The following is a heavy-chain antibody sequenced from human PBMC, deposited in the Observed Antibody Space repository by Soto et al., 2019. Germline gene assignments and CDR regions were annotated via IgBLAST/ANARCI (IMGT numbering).Heavy chain of an antibody. CDR2: ISAHNGNT. CDR3: ARALLYGAYGSIDY. D-gene: IGHD4-17*01. CDR1: GYTFTNYG. Sequence: GASVKVSCKTSGYTFTNYGISWVRQAPGQGLEWMAWISAHNGNTNYSENFQGRVTLTTDTSTSTAYMELRSLRSDDTAVYYCARALLYGAYGSIDYWGQGTLVTVSS. J-gene: IGHJ4*02. V-gene: IGHV1-18*01.